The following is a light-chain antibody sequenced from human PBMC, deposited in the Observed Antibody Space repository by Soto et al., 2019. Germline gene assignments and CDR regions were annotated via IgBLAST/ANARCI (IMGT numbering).Light chain of an antibody. CDR3: MQGTHWTIT. CDR2: KVS. Sequence: DVVMTQSPLSLPINLGQPASLSCRSNQSLVNCDGIAYFSWFQKRKGRYLRSLIYKVSNRDSGVPARFSGIVSGNDFELKVSRVEAEDGGVYEGMQGTHWTITGGQWTRGEIK. V-gene: IGKV2-30*01. J-gene: IGKJ5*01. CDR1: QSLVNCDGIAY.